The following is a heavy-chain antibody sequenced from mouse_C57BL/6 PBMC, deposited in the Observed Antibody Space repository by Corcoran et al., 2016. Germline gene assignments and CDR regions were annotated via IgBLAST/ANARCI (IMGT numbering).Heavy chain of an antibody. J-gene: IGHJ1*03. CDR2: INPNNGGT. V-gene: IGHV1-26*01. Sequence: EVQLQQSGPELVKPGASVKISCKASGYTFTDYYMNWVKQSHGKSLEWIGDINPNNGGTSYNQKFKGKATLTVDKSSSTAYMELRSLTSEDSAVYYCARWEAVAPWYFDVWGTGTTVTVSS. D-gene: IGHD1-1*01. CDR1: GYTFTDYY. CDR3: ARWEAVAPWYFDV.